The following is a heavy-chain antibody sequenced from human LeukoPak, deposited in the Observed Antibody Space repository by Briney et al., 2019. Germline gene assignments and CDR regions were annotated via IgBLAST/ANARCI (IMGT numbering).Heavy chain of an antibody. Sequence: PSETLSLTCTVSGGSISDYYWSWVRQPAGKGLEWIGRIHISGTTYYNPSLKSRFTMSIDTSKNQFSLKLSSVTAADTAVYYCARWSGSVTARNYYYYMDVWGEGTTVTVSS. CDR1: GGSISDYY. CDR3: ARWSGSVTARNYYYYMDV. J-gene: IGHJ6*03. CDR2: IHISGTT. D-gene: IGHD6-6*01. V-gene: IGHV4-4*07.